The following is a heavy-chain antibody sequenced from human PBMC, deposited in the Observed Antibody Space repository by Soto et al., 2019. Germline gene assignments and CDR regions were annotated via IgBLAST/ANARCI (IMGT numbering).Heavy chain of an antibody. CDR2: MNPDGSAK. Sequence: EVQLVESGGGLVQPGGSLRLSCAASGFTFNDYWMSWVRQAPGKGLQWVANMNPDGSAKSSVDSVKGRFTISRDNAKNSLYLHINSLRADDTAVYYCAKGGSPYEECAYWGQGTLVTVSS. V-gene: IGHV3-7*05. CDR3: AKGGSPYEECAY. D-gene: IGHD2-15*01. J-gene: IGHJ4*02. CDR1: GFTFNDYW.